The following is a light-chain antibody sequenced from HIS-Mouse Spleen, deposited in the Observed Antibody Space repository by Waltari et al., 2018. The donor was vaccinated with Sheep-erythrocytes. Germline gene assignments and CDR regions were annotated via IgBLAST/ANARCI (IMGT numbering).Light chain of an antibody. J-gene: IGLJ3*02. CDR3: SSYAGSNNWV. Sequence: PPSASGSPGQSVTLSCPGTRSDAGGYNYVSWYQQHPGKAPKLMIYEVSKRPSGVPDRFSGSKSGNTASLTVSGLQAEDEADYYCSSYAGSNNWVFGGGTKLTVL. CDR1: RSDAGGYNY. V-gene: IGLV2-8*01. CDR2: EVS.